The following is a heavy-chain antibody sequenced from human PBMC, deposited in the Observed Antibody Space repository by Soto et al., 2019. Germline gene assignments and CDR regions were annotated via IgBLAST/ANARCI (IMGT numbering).Heavy chain of an antibody. V-gene: IGHV3-30-3*01. Sequence: QVQLVESGGGVVQPGRSLSLSCAASGFTFSSYAMHWVRQAPGKGLEWVAVISYDGSNKYYADSVKGRFTISRDNSKNTRYLQMNSLRAEDTAVYYCARDTRSSTFGTLSGGPGEGDAFDIWGQGTMVTVSS. CDR3: ARDTRSSTFGTLSGGPGEGDAFDI. CDR2: ISYDGSNK. J-gene: IGHJ3*02. D-gene: IGHD3-16*01. CDR1: GFTFSSYA.